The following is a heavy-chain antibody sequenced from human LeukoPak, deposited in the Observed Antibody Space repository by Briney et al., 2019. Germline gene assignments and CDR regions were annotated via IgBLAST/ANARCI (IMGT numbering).Heavy chain of an antibody. V-gene: IGHV4-39*01. CDR1: GGSITSNNYY. CDR3: ARGRGSGSYYRVGNWFDP. Sequence: PSETLSLTCTVSGGSITSNNYYWGWIRQPPGKGLEWIGSIYYSGSTYYNPSLKSRVTISVDTSKNHFSLKLSSVTAADTAVYYCARGRGSGSYYRVGNWFDPWGQGTLVTVSS. J-gene: IGHJ5*02. D-gene: IGHD3-10*01. CDR2: IYYSGST.